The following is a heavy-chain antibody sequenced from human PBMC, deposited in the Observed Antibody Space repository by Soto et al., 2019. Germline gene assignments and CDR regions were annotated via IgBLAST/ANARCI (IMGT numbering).Heavy chain of an antibody. Sequence: ASVKVSCKASGYPFTGYYMHWVRQAPGQGLEWMGWINPNSGGTNYAQKFQGWVTMTRDTSISTAYMELSRLRSDDTAVYYCARGGYSYGPLDAFDIWGQGTMVTVSS. CDR2: INPNSGGT. CDR1: GYPFTGYY. V-gene: IGHV1-2*04. D-gene: IGHD5-18*01. CDR3: ARGGYSYGPLDAFDI. J-gene: IGHJ3*02.